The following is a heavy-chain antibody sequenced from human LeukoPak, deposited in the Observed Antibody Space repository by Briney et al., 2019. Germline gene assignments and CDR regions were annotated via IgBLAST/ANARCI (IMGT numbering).Heavy chain of an antibody. CDR2: ISRSGDIT. CDR3: ARVIRAAPGKGYFDY. D-gene: IGHD6-13*01. Sequence: PGGSLRLSCAASGVTFSKYGMKWVRQAAGTGLEYVSGISRSGDITHYADSVKGRFTISRDSSKNTLYLQMNSLRAEDTAIYYCARVIRAAPGKGYFDYWGQGTLVTVSS. CDR1: GVTFSKYG. V-gene: IGHV3-23*01. J-gene: IGHJ4*02.